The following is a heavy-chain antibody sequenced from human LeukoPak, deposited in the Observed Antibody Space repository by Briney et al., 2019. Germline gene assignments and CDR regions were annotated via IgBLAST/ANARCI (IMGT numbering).Heavy chain of an antibody. J-gene: IGHJ5*02. V-gene: IGHV3-20*01. CDR1: GFTFDDYG. CDR2: INWNGGST. Sequence: PGGSLRLSCAASGFTFDDYGMSWVRQAPGKGLEWVSGINWNGGSTGYADSVKGRFTISRDNAKNSLYLQMNSLRAEDTALYHCARVRGSSGWARGPNWFDPWGQGTLVTVSS. CDR3: ARVRGSSGWARGPNWFDP. D-gene: IGHD6-19*01.